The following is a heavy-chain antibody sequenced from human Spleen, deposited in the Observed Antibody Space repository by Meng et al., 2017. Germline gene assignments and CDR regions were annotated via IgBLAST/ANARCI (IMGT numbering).Heavy chain of an antibody. CDR3: ASLQYYYDSSGYLKGGYAEYFQH. Sequence: ASVKVSCKASGYTFTGYYIHWVRQAPGQGLEWMGWINPNSGGTNYAQKFQGRVTMTRDTSISTAYMDLSRLRSDDTAVYYCASLQYYYDSSGYLKGGYAEYFQHWGQGTLVTVSS. V-gene: IGHV1-2*02. D-gene: IGHD3-22*01. J-gene: IGHJ1*01. CDR1: GYTFTGYY. CDR2: INPNSGGT.